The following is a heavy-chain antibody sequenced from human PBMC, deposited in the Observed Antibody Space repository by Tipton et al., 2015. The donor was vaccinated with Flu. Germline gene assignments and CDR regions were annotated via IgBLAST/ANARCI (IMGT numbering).Heavy chain of an antibody. CDR3: ARGGREPLPFDY. V-gene: IGHV4-38-2*02. D-gene: IGHD1-26*01. J-gene: IGHJ4*02. CDR2: IYHSGST. CDR1: GYSISSGYY. Sequence: TLSLTCTVSGYSISSGYYWGWIRQPPGKGLEWIGSIYHSGSTYYNPSLKSRVTISVDTSKNQFSPKLSSVTAADTAVYYCARGGREPLPFDYWGQGTLVTVSS.